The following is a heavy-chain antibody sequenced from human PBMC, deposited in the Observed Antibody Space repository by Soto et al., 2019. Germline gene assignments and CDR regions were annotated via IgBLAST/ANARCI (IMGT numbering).Heavy chain of an antibody. D-gene: IGHD3-9*01. V-gene: IGHV3-30*18. CDR3: AKAYYDILTGPLDY. CDR1: GFTFSSYG. J-gene: IGHJ4*02. Sequence: QVQLVESGGGVVQPGRSLRLSCAASGFTFSSYGMHWVRQAPGKGLEWVAVISYDGSNKYYADSVKGRFTISRDNSKNKLYLQMNSLRAEDTAVYYCAKAYYDILTGPLDYWGQGTLVTVSS. CDR2: ISYDGSNK.